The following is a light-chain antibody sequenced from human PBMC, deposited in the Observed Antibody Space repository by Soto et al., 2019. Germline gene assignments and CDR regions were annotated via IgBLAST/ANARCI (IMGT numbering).Light chain of an antibody. CDR2: GAS. CDR1: QSVSSSY. J-gene: IGKJ1*01. CDR3: QQYGSSPTT. Sequence: EILLPQSPGTLSLSPGERATLACRASQSVSSSYLAWYQQKTGQAPRLLIYGASSRDTGIPDRFSGSGSGTDFTLTLSSLEPEDFEVYYCQQYGSSPTTFGQGTKVDIK. V-gene: IGKV3-20*01.